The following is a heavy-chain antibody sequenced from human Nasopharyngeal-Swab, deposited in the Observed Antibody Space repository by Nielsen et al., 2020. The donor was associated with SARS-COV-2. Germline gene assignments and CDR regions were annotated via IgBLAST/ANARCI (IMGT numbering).Heavy chain of an antibody. V-gene: IGHV1-69*06. CDR3: ARNRGDSSSWYVYYYGMDV. J-gene: IGHJ6*02. CDR2: IIPIFGTA. D-gene: IGHD6-13*01. CDR1: GYTFASYG. Sequence: SVKVSCKASGYTFASYGINWVRQAPGQGLEWMGGIIPIFGTANYAQKFQGRVKITAHKSTSTAYMELSSLRSEDTAVYYCARNRGDSSSWYVYYYGMDVWGQGATVTVSS.